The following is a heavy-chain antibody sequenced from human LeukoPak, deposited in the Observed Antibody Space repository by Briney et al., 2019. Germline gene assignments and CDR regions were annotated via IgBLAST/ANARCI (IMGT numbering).Heavy chain of an antibody. J-gene: IGHJ4*02. V-gene: IGHV3-21*01. CDR2: ISSSSSYI. Sequence: SGGSLRLSCAASGFTFSSYAMNWVRQVPGKGLEWVSSISSSSSYIYYADSVKGRFTISRDNAKNSLYLQMNSLRAEDTAVYYCARDQLSDYWGQGTLVTVSS. CDR1: GFTFSSYA. D-gene: IGHD2/OR15-2a*01. CDR3: ARDQLSDY.